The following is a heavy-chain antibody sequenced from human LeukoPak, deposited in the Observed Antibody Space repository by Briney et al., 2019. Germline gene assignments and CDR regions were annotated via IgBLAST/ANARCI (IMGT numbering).Heavy chain of an antibody. Sequence: PSETLSLTCTVSSDSFSLYYWSWIRQPAGKGLEWIGRIYTSGSTNYNPSLKSRVTMSVDTSKNQFSLTLSSVTAAGTAVYYCARGPTTVTRAFDYWGQGTLVTVPS. J-gene: IGHJ4*02. D-gene: IGHD4-17*01. CDR2: IYTSGST. V-gene: IGHV4-4*07. CDR3: ARGPTTVTRAFDY. CDR1: SDSFSLYY.